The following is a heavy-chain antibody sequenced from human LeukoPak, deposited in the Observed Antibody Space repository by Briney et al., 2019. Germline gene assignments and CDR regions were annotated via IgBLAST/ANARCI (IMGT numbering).Heavy chain of an antibody. CDR1: GYTFTSYG. CDR2: MNPNSGNT. CDR3: ARDKQASDYDFWSGFFGPNAFDI. V-gene: IGHV1-8*03. Sequence: GASVKVSCKASGYTFTSYGISWVRQAPGQGLEWMGWMNPNSGNTGYAQKFQGRVTITRNTSISTAYMELSSLRSEDTAVYYCARDKQASDYDFWSGFFGPNAFDIWGQGTMVTVSS. J-gene: IGHJ3*02. D-gene: IGHD3-3*01.